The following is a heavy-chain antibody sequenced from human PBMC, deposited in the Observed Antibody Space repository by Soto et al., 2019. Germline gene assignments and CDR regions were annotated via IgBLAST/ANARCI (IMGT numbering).Heavy chain of an antibody. D-gene: IGHD6-13*01. J-gene: IGHJ5*02. CDR3: AKRGDSTSWYWFGP. CDR2: ISASGTST. V-gene: IGHV3-23*01. CDR1: GIPLSNTA. Sequence: EVQLLESGGGLVQPGGSLSVSCAASGIPLSNTAMSWVRQAPGKGLEWVSSISASGTSTYYADSVTGRFTISRDTSKNTLYLEMHSLRAADTAVYYCAKRGDSTSWYWFGPWGQGTLVTVSS.